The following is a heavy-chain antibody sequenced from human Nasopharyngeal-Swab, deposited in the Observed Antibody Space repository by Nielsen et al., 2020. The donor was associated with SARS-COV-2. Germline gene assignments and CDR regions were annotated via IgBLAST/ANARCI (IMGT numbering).Heavy chain of an antibody. CDR2: ISSSSSYI. Sequence: GESLKISCAASGFTFSSYSMNWVRQAPGKGLEWVPSISSSSSYIYYADSVKGRFTISRDNAKNSLYLQMNSLRAEDTAVYYCARERGLWFGELLRDYYYYMDVWGKGTTVTVSS. V-gene: IGHV3-21*01. CDR3: ARERGLWFGELLRDYYYYMDV. J-gene: IGHJ6*03. D-gene: IGHD3-10*01. CDR1: GFTFSSYS.